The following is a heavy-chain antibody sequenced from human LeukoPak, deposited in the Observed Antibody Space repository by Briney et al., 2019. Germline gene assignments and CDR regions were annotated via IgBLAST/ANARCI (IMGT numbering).Heavy chain of an antibody. Sequence: GASVKVSCKASGGTFSSYAISWVRQAPGQGLEWMGGIIPIFGTANYAQKFQGRVTITTDESTSTAYMELSSLRSEDTAVYYCVRGQLVLYYYYYYMDVWGKGTTVTVSS. V-gene: IGHV1-69*05. CDR2: IIPIFGTA. D-gene: IGHD6-6*01. J-gene: IGHJ6*03. CDR3: VRGQLVLYYYYYYMDV. CDR1: GGTFSSYA.